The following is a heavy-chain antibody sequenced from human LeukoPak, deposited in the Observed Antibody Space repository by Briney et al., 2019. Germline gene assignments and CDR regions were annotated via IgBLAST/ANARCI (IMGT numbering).Heavy chain of an antibody. CDR3: YVWLENQRMDV. D-gene: IGHD3-22*01. V-gene: IGHV3-74*01. CDR1: GFTVSTYW. Sequence: LPGGSLRLSCAVSGFTVSTYWMHWVRQGPGKGLVWVSRIKSDGRGTSFADSVKGRFTISRDNVENTVYLQMNSLRAEDTAVYYCYVWLENQRMDVWGQGTTVTVSS. CDR2: IKSDGRGT. J-gene: IGHJ6*02.